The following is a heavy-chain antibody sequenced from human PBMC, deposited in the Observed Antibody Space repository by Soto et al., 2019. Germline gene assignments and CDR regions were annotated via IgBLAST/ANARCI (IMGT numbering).Heavy chain of an antibody. CDR1: GGSFSGYY. Sequence: SETLSLTCAVYGGSFSGYYWSWIRQPPGKGLEWIGEINHSGSTNYNPSLKSRVTISVDTSKNQFSLKLSSVTAADTAVYYCARKRKEGYYYYYYMDVWGKGTTVTVSS. CDR3: ARKRKEGYYYYYYMDV. J-gene: IGHJ6*03. CDR2: INHSGST. V-gene: IGHV4-34*01.